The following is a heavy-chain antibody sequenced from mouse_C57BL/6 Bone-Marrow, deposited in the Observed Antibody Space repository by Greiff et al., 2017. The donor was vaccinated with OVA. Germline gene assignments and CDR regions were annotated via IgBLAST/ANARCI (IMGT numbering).Heavy chain of an antibody. Sequence: VQLQQPGAELVRPGSSVKLSRKASGYTFTSYWMDWVKQRPGQGLEWIGNIYPSDSETHYNQKFKDKATLTVDKSSSTAYMQLSSLTSEDSAVYYCARRYGSSLYWYFDVWGTGTTVTVSS. CDR1: GYTFTSYW. CDR3: ARRYGSSLYWYFDV. V-gene: IGHV1-61*01. CDR2: IYPSDSET. D-gene: IGHD1-1*01. J-gene: IGHJ1*03.